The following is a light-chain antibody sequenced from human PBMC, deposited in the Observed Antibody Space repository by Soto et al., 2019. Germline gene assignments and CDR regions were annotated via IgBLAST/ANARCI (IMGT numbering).Light chain of an antibody. CDR1: QRVGGW. J-gene: IGKJ4*01. CDR2: GGS. V-gene: IGKV1-5*03. CDR3: LQYVTYPFT. Sequence: DIQMTQSPSTLSASVGDRVTITCRASQRVGGWLVWYQQKPGKAPKILIYGGSSLESGVTSRFSGSGSGAEFTLTIDSLQPDDFATYYCLQYVTYPFTFGGGTKVEIK.